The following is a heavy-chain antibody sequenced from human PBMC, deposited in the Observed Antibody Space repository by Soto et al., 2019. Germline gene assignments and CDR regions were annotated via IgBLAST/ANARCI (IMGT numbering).Heavy chain of an antibody. J-gene: IGHJ4*02. CDR3: VRSKARQVGPFDY. CDR2: ISSSRTYI. V-gene: IGHV3-21*01. D-gene: IGHD1-26*01. Sequence: GGSLRLSCAASGFTFSSYSMNWVRQAPGKGLEWVSSISSSRTYIYYADSVKGRFTISRDNAENSLYLQMNSLRAEDTAVYYCVRSKARQVGPFDYWGQGTLVTVSS. CDR1: GFTFSSYS.